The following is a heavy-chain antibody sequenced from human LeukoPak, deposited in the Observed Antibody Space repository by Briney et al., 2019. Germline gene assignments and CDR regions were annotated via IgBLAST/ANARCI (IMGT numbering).Heavy chain of an antibody. CDR2: INHSGST. CDR1: GGSFSGYY. CDR3: ARTTYYYDSSGYGFGY. V-gene: IGHV4-34*01. Sequence: PSETLSLTCAGYGGSFSGYYWSWIRQPPGKGLEWIGEINHSGSTNYNPSLKSRVTISVDTSKNQFSLKLSSVTAADTAVYYCARTTYYYDSSGYGFGYWGQGTLVTVSS. J-gene: IGHJ4*02. D-gene: IGHD3-22*01.